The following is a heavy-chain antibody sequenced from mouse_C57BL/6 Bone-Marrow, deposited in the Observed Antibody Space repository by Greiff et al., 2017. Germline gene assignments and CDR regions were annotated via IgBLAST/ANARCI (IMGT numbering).Heavy chain of an antibody. D-gene: IGHD2-2*01. CDR2: IRSKSNNYAT. CDR1: GFSFNTYA. V-gene: IGHV10-1*01. Sequence: EVHLVESGGGLVQPKGSLKLSCAASGFSFNTYAMNWVRQAPGKGLEWVARIRSKSNNYATYYADSVKDRFTISRDDSESMLYLQMNNLKTEDTAMYYCVRTFGYDEDYAMDYWGQGTSVTVSS. CDR3: VRTFGYDEDYAMDY. J-gene: IGHJ4*01.